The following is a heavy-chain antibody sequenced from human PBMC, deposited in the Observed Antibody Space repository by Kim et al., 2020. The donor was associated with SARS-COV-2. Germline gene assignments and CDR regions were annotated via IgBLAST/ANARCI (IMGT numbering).Heavy chain of an antibody. D-gene: IGHD2-8*02. CDR3: ARVTGRRAFDI. V-gene: IGHV3-20*01. J-gene: IGHJ3*02. Sequence: TGYADSVKGRFTISRDNAKNSLYLQMNSLRAEDTALYHCARVTGRRAFDIWGQGTMVTVSS. CDR2: T.